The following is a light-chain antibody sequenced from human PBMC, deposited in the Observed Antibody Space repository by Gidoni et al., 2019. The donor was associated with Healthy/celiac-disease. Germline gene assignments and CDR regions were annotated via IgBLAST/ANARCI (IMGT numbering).Light chain of an antibody. CDR3: QQYYSTPT. Sequence: VSLGERATINCKSSQSVLYSSNNKNYLAWYQQKPGQPPKLLIYWASTRESGVPDRFSGSGSGTDFTLTISSLQAEDVAVYYCQQYYSTPTFGQGTRLEIK. J-gene: IGKJ5*01. V-gene: IGKV4-1*01. CDR1: QSVLYSSNNKNY. CDR2: WAS.